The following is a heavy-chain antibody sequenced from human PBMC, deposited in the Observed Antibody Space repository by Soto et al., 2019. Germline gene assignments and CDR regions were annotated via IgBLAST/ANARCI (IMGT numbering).Heavy chain of an antibody. D-gene: IGHD1-1*01. CDR2: ISGSSIYI. V-gene: IGHV3-21*01. J-gene: IGHJ4*02. CDR1: GFTFSSYS. CDR3: ARDAPYDRTGTEPYFDY. Sequence: GGSLRLSCAASGFTFSSYSMNWVRQAPGKGLEWVSSISGSSIYIYYADSVKGRFTISRDNAKNSLYLQVNSLRAEDTAVYYCARDAPYDRTGTEPYFDYWGQGTLVTVSS.